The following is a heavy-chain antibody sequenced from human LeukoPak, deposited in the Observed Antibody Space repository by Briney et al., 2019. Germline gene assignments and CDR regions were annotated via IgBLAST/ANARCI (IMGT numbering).Heavy chain of an antibody. D-gene: IGHD1-1*01. CDR3: ARGPAGYN. CDR1: GFTVSSDH. J-gene: IGHJ4*02. V-gene: IGHV3-53*01. Sequence: PGGSLRLSCAASGFTVSSDHMSWVRQAPGKGLEWVSVIYSGGSSDYADSVKGRFTISRDNSKNTLYLQMNSLRAEDTAVYHCARGPAGYNWGQGTLVTVS. CDR2: IYSGGSS.